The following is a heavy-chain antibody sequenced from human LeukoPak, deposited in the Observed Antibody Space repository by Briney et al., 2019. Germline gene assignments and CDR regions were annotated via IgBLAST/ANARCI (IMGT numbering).Heavy chain of an antibody. D-gene: IGHD2-21*01. CDR2: ISYDGSNK. Sequence: PGGSLRLSCAASGFTFSSYAMHWVRQAPGKGLEWVAVISYDGSNKYYADSVKGRFTISRDNSKNTLYLQMNSLRAEDTAVYYCARVPEVIYGDLGRATDYWGQGTLVTVSS. V-gene: IGHV3-30-3*01. J-gene: IGHJ4*02. CDR1: GFTFSSYA. CDR3: ARVPEVIYGDLGRATDY.